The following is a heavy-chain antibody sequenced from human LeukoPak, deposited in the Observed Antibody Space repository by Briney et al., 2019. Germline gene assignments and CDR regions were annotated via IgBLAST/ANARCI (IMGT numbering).Heavy chain of an antibody. CDR3: ARDGGSGRPNGEFEFDP. Sequence: ASVKVSCKASGYTFTSYGISWVRPAPGQGLEWMGWISAYNGNTNYAQKLQGRVTMTTDTSTSTAYMELRSLRSDDTAVYYCARDGGSGRPNGEFEFDPWGQGTLVTVSS. D-gene: IGHD3-10*01. CDR1: GYTFTSYG. CDR2: ISAYNGNT. J-gene: IGHJ5*02. V-gene: IGHV1-18*01.